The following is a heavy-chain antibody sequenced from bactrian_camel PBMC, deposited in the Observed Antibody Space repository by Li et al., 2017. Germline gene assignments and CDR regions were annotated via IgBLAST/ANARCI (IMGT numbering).Heavy chain of an antibody. CDR2: IYTGGGST. Sequence: HVQLEESGGGLVQPGGSLRLSCAASGFTFSTYYMSWVRQAPGKGLEWVSSIYTGGGSTYYADSVKGRFTISRDNAKNTLYLQMNSLKTEDTAVYYCATWWSVGFWGQGTQVTVS. D-gene: IGHD7*01. CDR1: GFTFSTYY. V-gene: IGHV3-2*01. CDR3: ATWWSVGF. J-gene: IGHJ6*01.